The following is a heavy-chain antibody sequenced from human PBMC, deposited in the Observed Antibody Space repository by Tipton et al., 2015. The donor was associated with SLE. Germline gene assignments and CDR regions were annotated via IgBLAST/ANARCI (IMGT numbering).Heavy chain of an antibody. CDR2: IYYSGST. V-gene: IGHV4-39*01. CDR3: ARLEYDSSSPKVDV. Sequence: GLVKPSETLSLTCTVSGGSISSSSYYWGWIRQPPGKGLEWIGSIYYSGSTYYNPSLKSRVTISVDTSKNQFSLRLSSVTAADTAVYYCARLEYDSSSPKVDVWGQGTTVTVSS. CDR1: GGSISSSSYY. J-gene: IGHJ6*02. D-gene: IGHD6-13*01.